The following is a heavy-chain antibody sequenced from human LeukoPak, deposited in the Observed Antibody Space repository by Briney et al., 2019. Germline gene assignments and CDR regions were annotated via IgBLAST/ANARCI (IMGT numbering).Heavy chain of an antibody. CDR2: IRAYNGNT. CDR3: ARDPRARRYCSGGSSCMYYFDY. Sequence: GSVKLSCKASGYTFTSYGISWVRQAPGQGLEGMGWIRAYNGNTNYAQTLQGRVTMTTDTSTSTAYMELRSLRSDDTAVCYCARDPRARRYCSGGSSCMYYFDYWGQGTLVTVSS. D-gene: IGHD2-15*01. CDR1: GYTFTSYG. V-gene: IGHV1-18*01. J-gene: IGHJ4*02.